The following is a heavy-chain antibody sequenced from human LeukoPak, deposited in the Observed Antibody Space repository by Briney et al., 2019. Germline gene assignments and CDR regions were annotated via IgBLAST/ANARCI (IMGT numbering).Heavy chain of an antibody. J-gene: IGHJ3*02. V-gene: IGHV4-59*01. CDR2: GYYSGST. Sequence: SETLPLTCTVSGRSISSYYGSWIRQPPGKGLECIGYGYYSGSTNYNPSLKSRVTISVDTSKNQFSLKLSSVTAADTAMYYCARHEGYASSWYRGAFDIWGQGTMVTVSS. D-gene: IGHD6-13*01. CDR3: ARHEGYASSWYRGAFDI. CDR1: GRSISSYY.